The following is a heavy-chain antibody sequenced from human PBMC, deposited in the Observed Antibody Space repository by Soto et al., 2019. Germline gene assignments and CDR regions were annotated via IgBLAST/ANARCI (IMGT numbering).Heavy chain of an antibody. D-gene: IGHD2-21*01. J-gene: IGHJ3*02. CDR1: GGSRISSSW. V-gene: IGHV4-4*02. CDR2: VYHAGST. CDR3: ARGLSFRGDFDI. Sequence: SKTLSVTCAVSGGSRISSSWWTWIRQSPGKGLEWIGEVYHAGSTNYNPSFQSRVTILADSSKNHFSLRLTSVTAADTAIYYCARGLSFRGDFDIWGQGTTVTVSS.